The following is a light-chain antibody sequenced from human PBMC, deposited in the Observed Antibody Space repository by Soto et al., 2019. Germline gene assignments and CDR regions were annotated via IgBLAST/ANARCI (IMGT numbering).Light chain of an antibody. Sequence: DIQMTQSPSTLSTSVGDRVTITCRASQSISSWLAWYQQKPGKAPKLLIYDASSLESGVPSRFSGSGSGTEVTLTNSSLQSDDFATYYCQQYNSYLLTFGVGTKVEIK. V-gene: IGKV1-5*01. CDR3: QQYNSYLLT. CDR1: QSISSW. J-gene: IGKJ4*01. CDR2: DAS.